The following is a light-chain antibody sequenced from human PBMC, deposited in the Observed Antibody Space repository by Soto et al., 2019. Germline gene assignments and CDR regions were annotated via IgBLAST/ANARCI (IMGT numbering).Light chain of an antibody. CDR2: DAS. Sequence: EIVMTQSPATLSVSPGERATLSCRASQSVSSDLAWYQQTPGQAPRLLLFDASTRATGIPARFSGSGSGTEFTLTISSLQSEDVAVYYCQQYDNWLGTFGQGTKVEVK. V-gene: IGKV3D-15*01. CDR3: QQYDNWLGT. CDR1: QSVSSD. J-gene: IGKJ1*01.